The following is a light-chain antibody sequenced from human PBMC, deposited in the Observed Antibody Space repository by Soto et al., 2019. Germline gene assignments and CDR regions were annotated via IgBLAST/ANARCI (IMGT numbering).Light chain of an antibody. V-gene: IGLV2-14*01. CDR1: SSDVGAYNY. Sequence: QSALTQPASVSGSPGQSITISCTGTSSDVGAYNYVSWYQQHPGKAPKLMIYDVGNRPSGVSNRFSGSKSGNTASLTISGLQAEDEADYYCSSYTTSGAYVLGTGTKVTVL. CDR2: DVG. J-gene: IGLJ1*01. CDR3: SSYTTSGAYV.